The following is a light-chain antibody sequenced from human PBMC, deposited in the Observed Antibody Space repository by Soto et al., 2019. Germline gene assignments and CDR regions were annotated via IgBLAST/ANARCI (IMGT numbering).Light chain of an antibody. Sequence: EIVVTQSPATLSVSPGERVTLSCRASQSVSSSLAWYQQRPGQAPRLLIYDTSTRAAGIAARFSGSGSGTEFTLSISSLQPDDFATYYCQQYENYFWTFGQGTKVDIK. CDR2: DTS. CDR1: QSVSSS. V-gene: IGKV3-15*01. J-gene: IGKJ1*01. CDR3: QQYENYFWT.